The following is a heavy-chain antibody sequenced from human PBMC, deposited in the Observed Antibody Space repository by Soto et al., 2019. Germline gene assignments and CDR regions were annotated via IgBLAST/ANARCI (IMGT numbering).Heavy chain of an antibody. V-gene: IGHV3-13*01. CDR3: ARIAVAGGAVDY. D-gene: IGHD6-19*01. CDR2: IGTAGDT. Sequence: EVQLVESGGGLVQPRGSLRLSCAASGFTFSSYDMHWVRQATGKGLEWVSAIGTAGDTYYPGSVKGRFTISRENAKNSLYLQMNSLRAGDTAVYYCARIAVAGGAVDYWGQGTLVTVSS. J-gene: IGHJ4*02. CDR1: GFTFSSYD.